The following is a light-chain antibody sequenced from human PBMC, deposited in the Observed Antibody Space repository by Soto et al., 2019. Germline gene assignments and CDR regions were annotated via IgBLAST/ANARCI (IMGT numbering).Light chain of an antibody. J-gene: IGKJ1*01. Sequence: IQMTQSPSSLSASVGDRVTLTCQASHDIRDHLNWYQQKPGKPPKLLIYDASSLQSGVPSRFSGSGSGTDFTLTISSLQPEDVATYYCQKYNSARWTFGQGTKVDIK. V-gene: IGKV1-27*01. CDR2: DAS. CDR3: QKYNSARWT. CDR1: HDIRDH.